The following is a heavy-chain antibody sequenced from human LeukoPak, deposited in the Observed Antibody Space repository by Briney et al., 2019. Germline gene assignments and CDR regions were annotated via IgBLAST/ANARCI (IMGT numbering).Heavy chain of an antibody. J-gene: IGHJ6*03. D-gene: IGHD3-10*01. V-gene: IGHV3-66*01. Sequence: PGGSLRLSCAASGFTFSNAWMSWVRQAPGKGLEWVSVIYSGGSTYYADSVKGRFTISRDNSKNTLYLQMNSLRAEDMAVYYCARGLLWFGESFDYMDVWGKGTTVTISS. CDR1: GFTFSNAW. CDR2: IYSGGST. CDR3: ARGLLWFGESFDYMDV.